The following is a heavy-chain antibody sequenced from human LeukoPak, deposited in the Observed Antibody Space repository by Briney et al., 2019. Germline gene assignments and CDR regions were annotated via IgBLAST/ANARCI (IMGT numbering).Heavy chain of an antibody. Sequence: NTSETLSLTCAVYGGSFSGYYWSWIRQPPGKGLEWIGEINHSGSTNYNPSLKSRVTISVDTSKNQFSLKLSSVTAADTAVYYCAVEEGYCSSTSCYAGPFDPWGQGTLVTVSS. CDR2: INHSGST. J-gene: IGHJ5*02. CDR3: AVEEGYCSSTSCYAGPFDP. V-gene: IGHV4-34*01. D-gene: IGHD2-2*01. CDR1: GGSFSGYY.